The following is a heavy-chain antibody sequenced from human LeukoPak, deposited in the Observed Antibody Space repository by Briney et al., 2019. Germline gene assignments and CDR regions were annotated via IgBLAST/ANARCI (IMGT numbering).Heavy chain of an antibody. Sequence: GGSLRLSCAATGFTFSDYYMSWVRQAPGKGLEWVSSISSSSSYIYYADSVKGRFTISRDNAKNSLYLQMNSLRAEDTAVYYCARDYYDSSGYYRPIDYWGQGTLVTVSS. D-gene: IGHD3-22*01. J-gene: IGHJ4*02. V-gene: IGHV3-21*01. CDR3: ARDYYDSSGYYRPIDY. CDR2: ISSSSSYI. CDR1: GFTFSDYY.